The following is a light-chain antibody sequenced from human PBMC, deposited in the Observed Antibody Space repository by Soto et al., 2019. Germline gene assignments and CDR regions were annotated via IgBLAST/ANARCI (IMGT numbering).Light chain of an antibody. CDR2: DAS. V-gene: IGKV1-33*01. CDR3: QQYENLPIT. CDR1: QDISNF. J-gene: IGKJ3*01. Sequence: DIQMTQSPSSLSASVGDRVTITCQASQDISNFLNWYQQKPGTAPKLLIYDASNLEAGGPSRFSGSGSGTDFIFIINSLQPEDIATYYCQQYENLPITFGPGTKVDVK.